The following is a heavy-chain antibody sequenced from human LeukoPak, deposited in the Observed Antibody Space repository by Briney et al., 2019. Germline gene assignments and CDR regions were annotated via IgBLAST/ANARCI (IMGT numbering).Heavy chain of an antibody. V-gene: IGHV3-48*03. J-gene: IGHJ4*02. CDR1: GFTFSSYE. CDR2: ISSSGSTI. CDR3: ASGIRCSSTSCYDY. Sequence: PGGSLRLSCAASGFTFSSYEMNWVRPAPGKGLEWVSYISSSGSTIYYADSVKGRFTISRDNAKNSLYLQMNSLRAEDTAVYYCASGIRCSSTSCYDYWGQGTLVTVSS. D-gene: IGHD2-2*01.